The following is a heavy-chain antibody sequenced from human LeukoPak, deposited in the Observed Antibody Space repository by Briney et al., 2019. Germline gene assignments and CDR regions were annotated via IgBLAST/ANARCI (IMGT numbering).Heavy chain of an antibody. V-gene: IGHV4-59*01. CDR2: IYYSGST. CDR3: ARGDNDYTDY. D-gene: IGHD4-11*01. J-gene: IGHJ4*02. CDR1: GGSISSYY. Sequence: SETLSLTCTVSGGSISSYYWSWIRQPPGKGLEWIGYIYYSGSTNYNPSLKSRVTISVDTSKNQFSLKLSSVTAADTAVYYCARGDNDYTDYWGQGTLVTVSS.